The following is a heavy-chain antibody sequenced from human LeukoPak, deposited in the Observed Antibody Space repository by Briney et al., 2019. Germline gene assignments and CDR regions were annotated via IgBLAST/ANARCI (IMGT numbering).Heavy chain of an antibody. D-gene: IGHD3-9*01. CDR3: ATSVRYYHVTFDY. V-gene: IGHV1-24*01. Sequence: ASVKVSCKVSGYTLTELSMHRVRQAPGQGLEWMGGFDPEDGETIYAQKFQGRVTMTEDTSTDTAYMELSSLRSEDTAVYYCATSVRYYHVTFDYWGQGTLVTVSS. J-gene: IGHJ4*02. CDR1: GYTLTELS. CDR2: FDPEDGET.